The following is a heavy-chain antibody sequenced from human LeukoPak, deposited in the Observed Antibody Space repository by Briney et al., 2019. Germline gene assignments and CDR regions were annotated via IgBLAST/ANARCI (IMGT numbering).Heavy chain of an antibody. D-gene: IGHD3-10*01. Sequence: PGGSLRLSCAASGYIFSTYWMHWVRQGPGKGLVWVSRINEDGSSTSYAESVRGRFTISRDNSKNTLYLQMNSLRAEDTAVYYCAKGGYYFDYWGQGTLVTVSS. CDR2: INEDGSST. J-gene: IGHJ4*02. V-gene: IGHV3-74*01. CDR3: AKGGYYFDY. CDR1: GYIFSTYW.